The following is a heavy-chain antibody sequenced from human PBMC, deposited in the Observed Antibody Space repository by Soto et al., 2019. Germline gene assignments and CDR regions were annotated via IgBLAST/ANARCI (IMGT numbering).Heavy chain of an antibody. D-gene: IGHD2-2*01. V-gene: IGHV5-51*01. J-gene: IGHJ5*02. CDR1: GYSFTSYW. Sequence: GESLKISCTGVGYSFTSYWIGWVRQMPGKGLEWMGIIYPGDSDTRYSPSFQGQVTISADKSITTAYLQWSSLKASDTAMYYCARGYCATTICDPWFDPWGQGTLVTVSS. CDR3: ARGYCATTICDPWFDP. CDR2: IYPGDSDT.